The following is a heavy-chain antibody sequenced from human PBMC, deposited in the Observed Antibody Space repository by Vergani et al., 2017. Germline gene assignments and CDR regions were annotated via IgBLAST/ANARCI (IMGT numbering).Heavy chain of an antibody. CDR1: GFTFSSYE. J-gene: IGHJ4*02. D-gene: IGHD3-9*01. V-gene: IGHV3-48*03. CDR3: AGVGLGDILTGECDY. CDR2: ISSSGSTI. Sequence: EVQLVESGGGLVQPGGSLRLSCAASGFTFSSYEMNWVRQAPGKGLEWVSYISSSGSTIYYADSVKGRFTISRDNAKNSLYLQMNSLRAEDTAVYYCAGVGLGDILTGECDYWGQGTLVTVSS.